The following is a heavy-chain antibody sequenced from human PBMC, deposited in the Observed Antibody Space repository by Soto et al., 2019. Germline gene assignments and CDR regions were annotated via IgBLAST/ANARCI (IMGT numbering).Heavy chain of an antibody. CDR1: NGSIGRYY. CDR2: IYYSGST. J-gene: IGHJ5*02. V-gene: IGHV4-59*01. CDR3: ARVGRLITAAGLLDA. D-gene: IGHD6-13*01. Sequence: TLSLTCTISNGSIGRYYWAWIRQPPGKGLEWIGHIYYSGSTHYNPSLKSRLTLSLDTSKNQFSLKLTSVTAADTAVYYCARVGRLITAAGLLDAWGQGTLVTVSS.